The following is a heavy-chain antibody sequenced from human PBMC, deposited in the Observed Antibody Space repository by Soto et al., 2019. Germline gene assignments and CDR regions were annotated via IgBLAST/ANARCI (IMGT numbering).Heavy chain of an antibody. Sequence: EVQLVESGGGLVQPGRSLRLSCAASGFTFDDYAMHWVRQAPGEGLEWVSGISWNSGSIGYADSVKGRFTISRDNAKNSLYLQMNSLRAEDTALYYCAKDSPAYYGSGSYLGYWGQGTLVTVSS. CDR1: GFTFDDYA. J-gene: IGHJ4*02. CDR2: ISWNSGSI. D-gene: IGHD3-10*01. V-gene: IGHV3-9*01. CDR3: AKDSPAYYGSGSYLGY.